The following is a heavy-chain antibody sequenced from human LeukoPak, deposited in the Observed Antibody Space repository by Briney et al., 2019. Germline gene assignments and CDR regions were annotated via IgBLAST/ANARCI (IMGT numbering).Heavy chain of an antibody. CDR3: TRMTAGHDY. Sequence: PSETLSLTCAVSGVSFDDYYWSWVRQTPGKGLEWIGEINHSGYTNDSPSLKSRVTLSIDTSRKQFSLNLRSETVADTGIYYCTRMTAGHDYWGQGTLVTVSS. J-gene: IGHJ4*02. CDR2: INHSGYT. V-gene: IGHV4-34*01. CDR1: GVSFDDYY. D-gene: IGHD2-21*02.